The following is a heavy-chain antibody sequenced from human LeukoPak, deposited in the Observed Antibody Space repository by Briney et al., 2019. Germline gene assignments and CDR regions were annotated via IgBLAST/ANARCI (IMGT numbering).Heavy chain of an antibody. Sequence: PGGSLRLSCAASGFTFSSNYMSWVRQAPGKGLEWVSVIYSGGSTYYADSVKGRFTISRDNSKNTLYLQMNSLRAEDTAVYYCASRFGALSDAFDIWGQGTMVTVSS. CDR3: ASRFGALSDAFDI. CDR2: IYSGGST. D-gene: IGHD3-3*01. J-gene: IGHJ3*02. CDR1: GFTFSSNY. V-gene: IGHV3-66*01.